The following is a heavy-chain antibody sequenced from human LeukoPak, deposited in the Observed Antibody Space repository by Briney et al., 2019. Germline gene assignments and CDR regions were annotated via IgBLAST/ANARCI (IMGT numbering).Heavy chain of an antibody. D-gene: IGHD6-13*01. CDR1: GFTVSSNY. V-gene: IGHV3-66*01. J-gene: IGHJ5*02. CDR3: ARDVYIAASGVNWFDP. Sequence: QPGGSLRLSCVASGFTVSSNYMSWVRQAPGKGLEWVSVIYSGGSTYYADSVKGRFTISRDNSKNTLYLQMNSLRAEDTAVYYCARDVYIAASGVNWFDPWGQGTLVTVSS. CDR2: IYSGGST.